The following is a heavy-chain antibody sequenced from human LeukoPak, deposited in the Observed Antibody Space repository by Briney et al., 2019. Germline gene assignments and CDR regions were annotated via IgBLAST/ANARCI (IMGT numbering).Heavy chain of an antibody. J-gene: IGHJ4*02. Sequence: GGSLRLSCAASGFTFSSYSMNWVRQAPGKGLEWVSSISSSSSYIYYADSVKGRFTISRDNAKNSLYLQMNSLRAEDTAVYYCARDSTVVTGDFDYWGQGTLVTVTS. CDR1: GFTFSSYS. V-gene: IGHV3-21*01. D-gene: IGHD4-23*01. CDR3: ARDSTVVTGDFDY. CDR2: ISSSSSYI.